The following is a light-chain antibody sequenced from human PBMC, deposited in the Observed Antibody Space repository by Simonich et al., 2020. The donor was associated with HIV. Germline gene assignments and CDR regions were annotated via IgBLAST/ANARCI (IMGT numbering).Light chain of an antibody. CDR2: DAS. CDR1: QGISRA. V-gene: IGKV1-13*02. Sequence: AIQLTQSPSSLSASVGDRVTITCRASQGISRALAWYQQKPGKAPKLLIYDASSLESAVPSRFSGSGSGTDFTLTIGRLQPEDFATYYCQQFNSYPTFGPGTKVDIK. J-gene: IGKJ3*01. CDR3: QQFNSYPT.